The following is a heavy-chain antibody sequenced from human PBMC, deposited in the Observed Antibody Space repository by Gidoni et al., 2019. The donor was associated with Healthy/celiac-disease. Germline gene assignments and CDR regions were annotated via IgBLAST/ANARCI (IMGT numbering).Heavy chain of an antibody. CDR1: GGSFSGYY. CDR2: INHSGST. CDR3: ARGGVGGGMDV. V-gene: IGHV4-34*01. Sequence: QVQLQQWGAGLLKPSETLSLTCAVYGGSFSGYYWRCIRQPPGKGQGWIGEINHSGSTNYNPSLKSRVTISVDTSKNQFSLKLSSVTAADTAVYYCARGGVGGGMDVWGQGTTVTVSS. D-gene: IGHD1-26*01. J-gene: IGHJ6*02.